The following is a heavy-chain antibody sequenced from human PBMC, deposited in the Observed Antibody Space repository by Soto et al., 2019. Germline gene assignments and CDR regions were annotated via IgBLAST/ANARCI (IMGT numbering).Heavy chain of an antibody. CDR2: IIPMLGMS. Sequence: QVHLVQFGAEVREPGSSVKVSCTASGGTFNTHTISWVRQAPGLGLEWMGRIIPMLGMSNSPQKFQGRVSSTADKSTSTGYMALSRLTSDDTAVYYCATSYGSGRSHFDSWGQGTLVTVSS. V-gene: IGHV1-69*02. J-gene: IGHJ4*02. CDR3: ATSYGSGRSHFDS. CDR1: GGTFNTHT. D-gene: IGHD3-10*01.